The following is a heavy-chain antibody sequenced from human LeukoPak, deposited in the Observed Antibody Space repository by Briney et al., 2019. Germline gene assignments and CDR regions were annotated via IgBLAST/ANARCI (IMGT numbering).Heavy chain of an antibody. J-gene: IGHJ4*02. CDR2: INPSGST. V-gene: IGHV4-34*01. CDR1: GGTFSGYY. CDR3: ARVAVARSGYFDY. Sequence: SDSLSLTCAVYGGTFSGYYWNWIRQPPGKGLEWIGEINPSGSTNYNPALKSRGTITVDTSKNQVSLKLSSVTAADTDVYYCARVAVARSGYFDYWGQGTLVTVSS. D-gene: IGHD2-15*01.